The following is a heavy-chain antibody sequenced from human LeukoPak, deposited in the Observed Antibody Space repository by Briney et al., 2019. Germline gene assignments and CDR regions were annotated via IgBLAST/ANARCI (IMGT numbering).Heavy chain of an antibody. J-gene: IGHJ4*02. CDR1: GYTFTSYY. D-gene: IGHD5-24*01. V-gene: IGHV1-46*01. CDR2: INPSGGST. CDR3: ARVVGEPVEMATSAPFDY. Sequence: ASVKVSCKASGYTFTSYYMHWVRQAPGQGLEWLGIINPSGGSTSYVQKFQGRVTMTRDTSTSAVYMELSSLRSEDTAVYYCARVVGEPVEMATSAPFDYWGQGTLVTVSS.